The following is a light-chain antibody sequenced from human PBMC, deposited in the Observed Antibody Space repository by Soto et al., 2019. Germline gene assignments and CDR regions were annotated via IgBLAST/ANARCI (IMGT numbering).Light chain of an antibody. CDR1: QSISSW. CDR2: KAS. CDR3: QQYNSYSPYT. Sequence: DIQMTQSPSTLSASVGDRVTITCRASQSISSWLAWYHQKPGKAPKLMIYKASSLESGVPSRFSGSGSGTEFTLTISSLQPDDFATYYCQQYNSYSPYTFGHGTKLEIK. V-gene: IGKV1-5*03. J-gene: IGKJ2*01.